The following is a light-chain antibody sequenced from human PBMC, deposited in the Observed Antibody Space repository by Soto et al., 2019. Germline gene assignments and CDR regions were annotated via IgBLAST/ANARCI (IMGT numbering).Light chain of an antibody. CDR3: LQYDDYPFT. V-gene: IGKV1-17*01. Sequence: TQITQSPSSVSSSVVYRFTITCLASQGVRSYLGWFQQKPGEAPKRLISFTSRLHSGVPSRFSGSGSGTEFTLTISSLQPEDFATYYCLQYDDYPFTFGQGTRLEIK. J-gene: IGKJ5*01. CDR2: FTS. CDR1: QGVRSY.